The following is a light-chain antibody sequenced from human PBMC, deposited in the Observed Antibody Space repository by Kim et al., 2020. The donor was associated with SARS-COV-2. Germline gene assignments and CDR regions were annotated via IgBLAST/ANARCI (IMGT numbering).Light chain of an antibody. CDR3: QSYDSSLSGFVV. CDR1: SSNIGAGYD. CDR2: GNS. J-gene: IGLJ2*01. V-gene: IGLV1-40*01. Sequence: VTISCTGGSSNIGAGYDVHWYQQLPGTAPKLLIYGNSNRPSGVPDRFSGSKSGTSASLAITGLQAEDEADYYGQSYDSSLSGFVVFGGGTQLTVL.